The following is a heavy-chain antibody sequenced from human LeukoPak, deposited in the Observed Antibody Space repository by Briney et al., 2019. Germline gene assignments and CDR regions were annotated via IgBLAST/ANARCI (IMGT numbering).Heavy chain of an antibody. CDR2: IYHSGST. D-gene: IGHD6-13*01. CDR1: GGSISSGGYY. J-gene: IGHJ3*02. Sequence: PSQTLSLICTVSGGSISSGGYYWSWIRQPPGKGLEWIGYIYHSGSTYYNPSLKSRVTISVDRSKNQFSLKLSSVTAADTAVYYCARSGGIAAGDAFDIWGQGTMVTVSS. CDR3: ARSGGIAAGDAFDI. V-gene: IGHV4-30-2*01.